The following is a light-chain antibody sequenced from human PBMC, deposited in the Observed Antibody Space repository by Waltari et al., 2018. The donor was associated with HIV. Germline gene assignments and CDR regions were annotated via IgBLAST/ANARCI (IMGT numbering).Light chain of an antibody. V-gene: IGKV1-39*01. Sequence: DIQMTQSPSTLSASIGDRVTITCRARQMINSALAWYQQKPGKAPKLLIYKASSLQSDVPSRFSGSESGTDFTLTISSLQPEDFATYYCQQSYSTPLTFGGGTKVEIK. CDR1: QMINSA. CDR3: QQSYSTPLT. J-gene: IGKJ4*01. CDR2: KAS.